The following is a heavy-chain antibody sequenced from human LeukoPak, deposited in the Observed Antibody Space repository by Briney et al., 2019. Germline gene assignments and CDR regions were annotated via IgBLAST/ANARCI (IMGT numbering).Heavy chain of an antibody. CDR3: ASLTRIAVAGTYTYYFDY. V-gene: IGHV1-18*01. CDR2: ISAYNGNT. J-gene: IGHJ4*02. CDR1: GYTFTSYG. Sequence: ASVKVSCKASGYTFTSYGISWVRQAPGQGLEWMGWISAYNGNTNYAQKLQGRVTMTTDTSTSTAYMELRSLRFDDTAVYYCASLTRIAVAGTYTYYFDYWGQGTLVTVSS. D-gene: IGHD6-19*01.